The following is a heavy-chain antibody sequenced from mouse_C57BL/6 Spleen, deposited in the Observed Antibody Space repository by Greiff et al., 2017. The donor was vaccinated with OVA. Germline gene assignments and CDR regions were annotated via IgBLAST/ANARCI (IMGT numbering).Heavy chain of an antibody. Sequence: VQLQQSGPELVKPGASVKISCKASGYAFSSSWMNWVKQRPGKGLEWIGRIYPGDGDTNYNGKFKGKATLTADKSSSTAYMQLSSLTSEDSAVYFCARNDGYLDYWGQGTTLTVSS. D-gene: IGHD2-3*01. V-gene: IGHV1-82*01. CDR1: GYAFSSSW. J-gene: IGHJ2*01. CDR3: ARNDGYLDY. CDR2: IYPGDGDT.